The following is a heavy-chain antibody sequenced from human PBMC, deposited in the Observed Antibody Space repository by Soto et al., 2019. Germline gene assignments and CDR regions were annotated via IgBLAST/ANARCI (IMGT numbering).Heavy chain of an antibody. Sequence: GASVKVSCKASGGTFSSYAISWVRQAPGQGLEWMGGIIPIFGTANYAQKFQGRVTITADESTSTAYMELSSLGSEDTAVYYCARRGGLRFLERDNWFDPWGQGTLVTVSS. CDR1: GGTFSSYA. CDR2: IIPIFGTA. D-gene: IGHD3-3*01. J-gene: IGHJ5*02. CDR3: ARRGGLRFLERDNWFDP. V-gene: IGHV1-69*13.